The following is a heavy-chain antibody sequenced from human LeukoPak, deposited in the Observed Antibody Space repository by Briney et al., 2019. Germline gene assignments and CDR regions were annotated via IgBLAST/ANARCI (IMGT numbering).Heavy chain of an antibody. CDR1: GYSISSGYY. CDR3: ARGASIAVAGKGFRGDYYGMDV. J-gene: IGHJ6*02. CDR2: IYHSGST. Sequence: PSETLSLTCTVSGYSISSGYYWGWIRQPPGKGLEWIGSIYHSGSTYYNPSLKSRVTISVDKSKNQFSLKLSSVTAADTAVYYCARGASIAVAGKGFRGDYYGMDVWGQGTTVTVSS. V-gene: IGHV4-38-2*02. D-gene: IGHD6-19*01.